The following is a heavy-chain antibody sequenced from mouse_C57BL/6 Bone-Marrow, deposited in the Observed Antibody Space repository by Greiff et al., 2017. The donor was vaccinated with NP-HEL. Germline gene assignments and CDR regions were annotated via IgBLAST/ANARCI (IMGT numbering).Heavy chain of an antibody. V-gene: IGHV1-81*01. Sequence: VKLVESGAELARPGASVKLSCKASGYTFTSYGISWVKQRTGQGLEWIGENYPRSGNTYYNEKFKGKATLTADKSSSTAYMELRSLTSEDSAVYFCARELFFYYFDYWGQGTTLTVSS. D-gene: IGHD4-1*01. CDR2: NYPRSGNT. CDR1: GYTFTSYG. J-gene: IGHJ2*01. CDR3: ARELFFYYFDY.